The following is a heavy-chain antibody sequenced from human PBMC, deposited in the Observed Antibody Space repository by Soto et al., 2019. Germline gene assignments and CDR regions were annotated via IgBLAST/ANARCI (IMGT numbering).Heavy chain of an antibody. D-gene: IGHD2-2*01. CDR2: INGGRS. Sequence: EVQLLESGGGLVQPGGSLRLSCAASGFTFSRYDMSWVRQAPGKGLEWVSAINGGRSFYGDSVEGRFTVSRDNSKNTLYLQMNSLRVEDTAIYYCATHAWDLLGQGTLVTVSS. CDR3: ATHAWDL. CDR1: GFTFSRYD. J-gene: IGHJ5*02. V-gene: IGHV3-23*01.